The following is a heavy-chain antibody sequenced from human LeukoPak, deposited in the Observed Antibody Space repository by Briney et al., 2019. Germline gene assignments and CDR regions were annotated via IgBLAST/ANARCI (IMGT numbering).Heavy chain of an antibody. CDR1: GYTFTRYD. CDR2: MSPYRRDT. J-gene: IGHJ4*02. D-gene: IGHD1-26*01. CDR3: ARGRWEVPSDY. V-gene: IGHV1-8*01. Sequence: GSVKVSCKPSGYTFTRYDIKWVRQAPGQGLESMGWMSPYRRDTGYAQKFQGRVTMTSDTSISTAYMELSSLRSEDTAVYYCARGRWEVPSDYWGQGTLVAVSS.